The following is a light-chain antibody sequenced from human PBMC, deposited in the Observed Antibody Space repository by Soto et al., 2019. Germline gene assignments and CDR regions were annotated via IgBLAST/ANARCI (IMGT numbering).Light chain of an antibody. CDR3: CVYAGSSTHVV. Sequence: QSALTQPASVSGSPGQSITISCTGTSSDVGSYKLVSWYQQHPGKAPKLMIYEGSKRPSGVSNRFSGSKSGNTASLTISVLQDEDEAADYCCVYAGSSTHVVFGGGTKLTVL. J-gene: IGLJ2*01. CDR2: EGS. CDR1: SSDVGSYKL. V-gene: IGLV2-23*01.